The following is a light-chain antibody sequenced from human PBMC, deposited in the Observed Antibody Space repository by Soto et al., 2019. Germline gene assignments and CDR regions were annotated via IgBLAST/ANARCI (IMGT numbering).Light chain of an antibody. CDR1: SSDVGGYNY. Sequence: QSVLTQPASVSGSPGQSITISCTGTSSDVGGYNYVSWYQQHPGKAPKLMIYEVSNRPSGVSNRFSGSKSGNTASLTISGLQDEDEDDYYCSSYTSSSTLVFGGGTKLTVL. V-gene: IGLV2-14*01. CDR3: SSYTSSSTLV. J-gene: IGLJ2*01. CDR2: EVS.